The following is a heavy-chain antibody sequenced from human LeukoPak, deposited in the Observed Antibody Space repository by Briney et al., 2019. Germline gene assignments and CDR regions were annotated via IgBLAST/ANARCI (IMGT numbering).Heavy chain of an antibody. Sequence: PGGTLRLSCAASGFTFSNHGMNWVRQAPGKGLEWVSSISSSSSYIYYADSVKGRFTISRDNAKNSLYLQMNSLRAEDTAVYYCARGLRETSEDAFDIWGQGTMVTVSS. V-gene: IGHV3-21*01. D-gene: IGHD5-24*01. CDR2: ISSSSSYI. CDR1: GFTFSNHG. CDR3: ARGLRETSEDAFDI. J-gene: IGHJ3*02.